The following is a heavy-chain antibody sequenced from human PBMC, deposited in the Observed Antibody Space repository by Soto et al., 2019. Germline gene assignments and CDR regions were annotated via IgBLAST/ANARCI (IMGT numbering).Heavy chain of an antibody. CDR3: ARKAVPATATYVGYYFDY. D-gene: IGHD2-2*01. Sequence: GGSLRLSCAASGFTFSSYAMHWVRQAPGKGLEYVSAISSNGGSTYYANSVKGRFTISRDNSKNTLYLQMGSLRAEDMAVYYCARKAVPATATYVGYYFDYWGQGTLVTVSS. V-gene: IGHV3-64*01. CDR2: ISSNGGST. J-gene: IGHJ4*02. CDR1: GFTFSSYA.